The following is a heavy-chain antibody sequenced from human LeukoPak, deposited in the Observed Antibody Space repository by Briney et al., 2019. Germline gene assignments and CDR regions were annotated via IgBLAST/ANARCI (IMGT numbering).Heavy chain of an antibody. J-gene: IGHJ4*02. CDR1: GGSFSGYY. CDR2: INHSGST. D-gene: IGHD3-22*01. CDR3: ARDYYYDSSGYSGRRRYYFDY. V-gene: IGHV4-34*01. Sequence: SETLSLTCAVYGGSFSGYYWSWIRQPPGKGLEWIGEINHSGSTNYNPSLKSRVTISVDTSKNQFSLKLSSVTAADTAVYYCARDYYYDSSGYSGRRRYYFDYWGQGTLVTVSS.